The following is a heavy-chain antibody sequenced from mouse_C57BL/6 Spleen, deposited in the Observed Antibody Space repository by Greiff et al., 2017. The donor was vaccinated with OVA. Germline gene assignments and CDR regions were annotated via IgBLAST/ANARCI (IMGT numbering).Heavy chain of an antibody. D-gene: IGHD3-3*01. Sequence: QVQLQQPGAELVKPGASVKMSCKASGYTFTRYWITWVKQRPGQGLEWIGDIYPGSGSPNSNEKFKSKATMTVDTYSSTAYMQRSSLTSEDSAVDYCARGGTHFDYWGKGTTLTVSS. CDR1: GYTFTRYW. CDR3: ARGGTHFDY. J-gene: IGHJ2*01. V-gene: IGHV1-55*01. CDR2: IYPGSGSP.